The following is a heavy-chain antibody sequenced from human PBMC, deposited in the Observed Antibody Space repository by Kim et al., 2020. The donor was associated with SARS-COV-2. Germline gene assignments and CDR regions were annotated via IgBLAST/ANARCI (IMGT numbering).Heavy chain of an antibody. CDR2: TWYDGSNT. CDR1: GFTFSDYG. CDR3: AKDRIAANYYYGMDV. Sequence: GGSLRLSCAGSGFTFSDYGMHWVRQAPGKGLEWVAITWYDGSNTYYEDSVKGRFTISRDNSKNTLYLQMNSLRAEDTAVYYCAKDRIAANYYYGMDVWGQGTTVTVSS. J-gene: IGHJ6*02. D-gene: IGHD6-13*01. V-gene: IGHV3-33*06.